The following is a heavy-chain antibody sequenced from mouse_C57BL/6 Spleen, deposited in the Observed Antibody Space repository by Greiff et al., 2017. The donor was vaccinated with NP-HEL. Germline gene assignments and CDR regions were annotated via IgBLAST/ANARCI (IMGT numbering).Heavy chain of an antibody. Sequence: QVQLQQPGAELVRPGTSVKLSCKASGYTFTSYWMHWVKQRPGQGLEWIGVIDPSGSYTNYNQKFKGKATLTVDTSSSTAYMQLSSLTSEDSAVAYCAMWDYDSYYAMDYWGQGTTVTVSS. V-gene: IGHV1-59*01. J-gene: IGHJ4*01. CDR1: GYTFTSYW. CDR2: IDPSGSYT. D-gene: IGHD2-4*01. CDR3: AMWDYDSYYAMDY.